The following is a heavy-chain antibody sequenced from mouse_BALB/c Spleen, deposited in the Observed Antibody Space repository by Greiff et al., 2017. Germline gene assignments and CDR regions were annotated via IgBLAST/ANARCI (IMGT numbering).Heavy chain of an antibody. CDR3: AREERAQLGRFAY. CDR1: GYTFTSYT. Sequence: VQLQQSGAELARPGASVKMSCKASGYTFTSYTMHWVKQRPGQGLEWIGYINPSSGYTNYNQKFKDKATLTADKSSSTAYMQLSSLTSEDSAVYYCAREERAQLGRFAYWGQGTLVTVSA. D-gene: IGHD4-1*02. J-gene: IGHJ3*01. V-gene: IGHV1-4*01. CDR2: INPSSGYT.